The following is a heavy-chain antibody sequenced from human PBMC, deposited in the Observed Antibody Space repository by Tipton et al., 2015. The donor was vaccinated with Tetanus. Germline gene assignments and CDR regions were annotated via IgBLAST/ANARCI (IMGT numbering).Heavy chain of an antibody. D-gene: IGHD1-1*01. J-gene: IGHJ4*02. Sequence: TLSLTCTVSSGSIRSYYWSWIRQPPGTGLEWIGYVYSSGSTNYNPSLKRRATISVDTSKNQFSLSLSSVIAADTAVYYCARGVSRDWNGHYFDYWGQGALVTVSS. V-gene: IGHV4-59*08. CDR1: SGSIRSYY. CDR2: VYSSGST. CDR3: ARGVSRDWNGHYFDY.